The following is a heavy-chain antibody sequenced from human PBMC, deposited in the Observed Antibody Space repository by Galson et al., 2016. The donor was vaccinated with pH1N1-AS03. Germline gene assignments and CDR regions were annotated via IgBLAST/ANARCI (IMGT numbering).Heavy chain of an antibody. CDR1: GFSLSTSGVC. V-gene: IGHV2-70*11. Sequence: PALVKPTQTLTLTCTFSGFSLSTSGVCVSWIRQPPGTALEWLARIDWDDDKYYSKSLKTRLNIPKDTSKNQVVLPMTNMDPVDTATYYCSRMRDYGDLRDAFDIWGQGTMVTVSS. CDR2: IDWDDDK. D-gene: IGHD4-17*01. J-gene: IGHJ3*02. CDR3: SRMRDYGDLRDAFDI.